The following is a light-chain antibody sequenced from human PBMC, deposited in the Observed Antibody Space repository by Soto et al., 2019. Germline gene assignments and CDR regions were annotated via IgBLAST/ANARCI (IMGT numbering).Light chain of an antibody. CDR2: GAS. Sequence: ETVLTQSPGTLSLSPGERATLSCRASQSLSSSYLAWYQQKPGQAPRLLIYGASNRATGIPDRFSGSGSGTDFTLTISRLEPEDFAVYYCQQYANSPPYTFGQGTKLEIK. CDR3: QQYANSPPYT. J-gene: IGKJ2*01. V-gene: IGKV3-20*01. CDR1: QSLSSSY.